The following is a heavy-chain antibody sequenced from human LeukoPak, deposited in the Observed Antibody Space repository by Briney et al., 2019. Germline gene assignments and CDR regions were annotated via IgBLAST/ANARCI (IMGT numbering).Heavy chain of an antibody. Sequence: HLGESLKISCAASGFTFSSYGMTWVRQAPGKGLEWVSGISGSGGSRYYADSVKGRFTISRDNSKNTLYLEMNSLRAEDTAVYYCAKETFRDWGQGTLVTVSS. J-gene: IGHJ4*02. CDR1: GFTFSSYG. CDR2: ISGSGGSR. V-gene: IGHV3-23*01. D-gene: IGHD3-10*01. CDR3: AKETFRD.